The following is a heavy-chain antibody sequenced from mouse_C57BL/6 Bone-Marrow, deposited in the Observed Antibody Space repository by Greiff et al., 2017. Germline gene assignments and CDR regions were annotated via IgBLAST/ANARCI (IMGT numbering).Heavy chain of an antibody. CDR2: IDPSDSYT. Sequence: QVQLQQPGAELVKPGASVKLSCKASGYTFTSYWMQWVKQRPGQGLEWIGEIDPSDSYTNYNQKFKGKATLTVDTSSSTAYMQLSSLTSEDSAVYYCARCDYGSPWYVDVWGTGTTVTVSS. CDR3: ARCDYGSPWYVDV. V-gene: IGHV1-50*01. J-gene: IGHJ1*03. CDR1: GYTFTSYW. D-gene: IGHD1-1*01.